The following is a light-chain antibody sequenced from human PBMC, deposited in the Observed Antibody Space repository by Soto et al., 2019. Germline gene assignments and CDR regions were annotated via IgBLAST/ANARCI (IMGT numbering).Light chain of an antibody. CDR3: QQSYSTPRT. CDR2: AAS. CDR1: QSVHSY. Sequence: EIVMTQSPATLSVSPGERVTLSCRASQSVHSYLGWYQQKPGLAPRLLIYAASTRATGIPARFSGSGSGTDFTLTISSLQPEDFATYYCQQSYSTPRTFGQGTKVDIK. V-gene: IGKV3-15*01. J-gene: IGKJ1*01.